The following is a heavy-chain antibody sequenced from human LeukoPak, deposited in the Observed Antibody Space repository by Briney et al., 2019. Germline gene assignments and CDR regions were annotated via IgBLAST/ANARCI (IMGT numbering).Heavy chain of an antibody. J-gene: IGHJ4*02. V-gene: IGHV1-69*01. Sequence: SVKVSCKASGSTFSSYAISWVRQAPGQGLEWMGGIIPIFGTANYAQKFQGRVTITADESTSTAYMELSSLRSEDTAVYYCASSAGIVVVPSDFDYWGQGTLVTVSS. CDR1: GSTFSSYA. D-gene: IGHD2-21*01. CDR2: IIPIFGTA. CDR3: ASSAGIVVVPSDFDY.